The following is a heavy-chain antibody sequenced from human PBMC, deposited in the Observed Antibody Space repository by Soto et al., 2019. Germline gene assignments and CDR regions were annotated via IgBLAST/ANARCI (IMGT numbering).Heavy chain of an antibody. J-gene: IGHJ6*02. CDR1: GGTFSSYA. CDR2: ITPIFGTA. CDR3: ARGGSIAARGNYYYGMDV. V-gene: IGHV1-69*01. Sequence: QVQLVQSGAEVKKPGSSVKVSCKASGGTFSSYAISWVRQAPGQGLEWMGGITPIFGTANYAQKFQGRVTIAADESTSRAYMELSSLRPQDTAVYYCARGGSIAARGNYYYGMDVWGQGTTVTVSS. D-gene: IGHD6-6*01.